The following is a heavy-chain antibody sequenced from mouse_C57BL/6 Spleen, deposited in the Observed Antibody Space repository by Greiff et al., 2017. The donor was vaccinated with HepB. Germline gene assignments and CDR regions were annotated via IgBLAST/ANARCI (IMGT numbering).Heavy chain of an antibody. CDR3: ARDGTEDYFDY. J-gene: IGHJ2*01. V-gene: IGHV3-6*01. CDR2: ISYDGSN. CDR1: GYSITSGYY. D-gene: IGHD4-1*01. Sequence: EVKLQESGPGLVKPSQSLSLTCSVTGYSITSGYYWNWIRQFPGNKLEWMGYISYDGSNNYNPSLKNRISITRDTSKNQFFLKLNSVTTEDTATYYCARDGTEDYFDYWGQGTTLTVSS.